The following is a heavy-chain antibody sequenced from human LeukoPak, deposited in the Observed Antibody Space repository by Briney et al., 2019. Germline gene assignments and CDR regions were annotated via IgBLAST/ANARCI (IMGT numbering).Heavy chain of an antibody. CDR2: IKQDGSEK. Sequence: GGSLRLSCAASGFTFSSYWMSWVRQAPGKGLEWVANIKQDGSEKYYVDSVKGRFTISRDNAKNSLYLQMNSLRADDTALYYCTREQDREAAATVIGDYWGQGVLVTVSS. V-gene: IGHV3-7*01. CDR3: TREQDREAAATVIGDY. D-gene: IGHD2-15*01. CDR1: GFTFSSYW. J-gene: IGHJ4*02.